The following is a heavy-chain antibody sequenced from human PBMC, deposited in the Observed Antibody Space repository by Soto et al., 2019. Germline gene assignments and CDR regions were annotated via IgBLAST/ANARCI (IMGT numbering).Heavy chain of an antibody. CDR2: FRAYNGNT. Sequence: QVQLVQSGAEVKKPGASVKVSCKASGYTFTSYAISWVRQAPGQGLEWRGWFRAYNGNTNYAQKLQGRVTMTTATSTSTAYMGLRSLRSDDTAVYYCARDAPPADYWGQGTLVTVSS. V-gene: IGHV1-18*01. CDR3: ARDAPPADY. J-gene: IGHJ4*02. CDR1: GYTFTSYA.